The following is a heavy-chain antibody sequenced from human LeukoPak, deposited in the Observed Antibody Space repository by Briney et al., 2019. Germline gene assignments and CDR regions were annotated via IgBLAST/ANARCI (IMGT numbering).Heavy chain of an antibody. V-gene: IGHV3-7*01. CDR1: GFTFSSYW. Sequence: GGSLRLSCVGSGFTFSSYWMTWVRQAPGKGLEWVANINQDGSEKNYVDSVKGRFTISRDSAKNSLFLQINSLRAEDTAVYYCARGLLWESDILTGFTHYFDSWGQGTLVTVSS. D-gene: IGHD3-9*01. CDR3: ARGLLWESDILTGFTHYFDS. CDR2: INQDGSEK. J-gene: IGHJ4*02.